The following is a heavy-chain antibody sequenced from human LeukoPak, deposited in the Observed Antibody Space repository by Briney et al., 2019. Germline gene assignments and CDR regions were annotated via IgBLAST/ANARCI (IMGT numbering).Heavy chain of an antibody. V-gene: IGHV4-34*01. D-gene: IGHD3-22*01. CDR1: GGPFSGYY. Sequence: SETLSLTCAVYGGPFSGYYWSWLRQPPGKGLEWIGEINHSGSTNYNPSLRSRVTISVDTSKNQFSLKLSSVTAADTAVYYCARGRGPYYYDSSGYYFYYWGQGTLVTVSS. CDR3: ARGRGPYYYDSSGYYFYY. J-gene: IGHJ4*02. CDR2: INHSGST.